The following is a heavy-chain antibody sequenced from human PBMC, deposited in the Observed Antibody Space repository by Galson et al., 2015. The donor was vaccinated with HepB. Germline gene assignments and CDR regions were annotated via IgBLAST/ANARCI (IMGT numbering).Heavy chain of an antibody. J-gene: IGHJ4*02. D-gene: IGHD2-15*01. CDR2: IHPTSGRT. CDR3: TKPRGGLYYFDY. V-gene: IGHV1-46*01. Sequence: SVKVSCKASGYTFSNFYMHWVRQAPGHGLEWMGIIHPTSGRTSYAQKFQGRVTLTWDTPTSTVYMDLSSLRSEDTAVYYCTKPRGGLYYFDYWGQGTLVTVSS. CDR1: GYTFSNFY.